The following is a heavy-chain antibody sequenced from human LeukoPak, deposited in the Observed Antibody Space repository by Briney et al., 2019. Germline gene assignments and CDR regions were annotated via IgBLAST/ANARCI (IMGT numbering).Heavy chain of an antibody. V-gene: IGHV1-2*02. CDR2: INPNSGGT. D-gene: IGHD6-13*01. Sequence: ASVKVSCKASGYTFTSYGISWVRQAPGQGLEWMGWINPNSGGTNYAQKFQGRVTMTRDTSISTAYMELSRLRSDDTAVYYCARAPSSWYNPGPTPVYYYYMDVWGKGTTVTVSS. J-gene: IGHJ6*03. CDR3: ARAPSSWYNPGPTPVYYYYMDV. CDR1: GYTFTSYG.